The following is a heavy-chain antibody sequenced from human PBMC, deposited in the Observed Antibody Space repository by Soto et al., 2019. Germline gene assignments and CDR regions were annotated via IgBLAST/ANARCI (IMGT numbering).Heavy chain of an antibody. J-gene: IGHJ5*02. CDR2: IWYDGSKK. V-gene: IGHV3-33*01. D-gene: IGHD3-10*01. CDR3: ARDSNVLLQINWFDP. Sequence: QVQLVESGGGVVQPGRSLRLSCAASGFTFSSYGMHWVRQAPGKGLEWVAVIWYDGSKKYYADSVKGRFTISRDNSKNTMYMQMNRLRDEDTAVYYCARDSNVLLQINWFDPWGQGTLVTVSS. CDR1: GFTFSSYG.